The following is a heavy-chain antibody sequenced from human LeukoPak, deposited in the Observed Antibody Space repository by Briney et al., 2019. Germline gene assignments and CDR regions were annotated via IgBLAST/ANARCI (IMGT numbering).Heavy chain of an antibody. D-gene: IGHD3-22*01. J-gene: IGHJ6*02. V-gene: IGHV3-30-3*01. CDR2: ISYDGSNK. CDR1: GFTFSSYA. CDR3: ARDRVVITPLLGMDV. Sequence: HPGGSLRLSCAASGFTFSSYAMHWVRQAPGKGLEWVAVISYDGSNKYYADSVKGRFTISRDNSKNTLYLQMNSLRAEDTAVYYCARDRVVITPLLGMDVWGQGTTVTVSS.